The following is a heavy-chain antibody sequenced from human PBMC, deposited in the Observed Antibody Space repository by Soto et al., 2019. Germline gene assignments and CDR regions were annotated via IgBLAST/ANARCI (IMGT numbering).Heavy chain of an antibody. CDR2: INHSGST. J-gene: IGHJ6*03. V-gene: IGHV4-34*01. Sequence: SETLSLTCAVYGGSFSGYYWSWIRQPPGKGLEWIGEINHSGSTNYNPSLKSRVTISVDTSKNQFSLKLSSVTAADTAVYYCARKLRSTMYFLYYYMDVWGKGTTGTVSS. D-gene: IGHD2-2*01. CDR1: GGSFSGYY. CDR3: ARKLRSTMYFLYYYMDV.